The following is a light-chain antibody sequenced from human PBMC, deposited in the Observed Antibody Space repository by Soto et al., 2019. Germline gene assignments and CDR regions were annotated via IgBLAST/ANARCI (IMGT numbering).Light chain of an antibody. CDR2: WAS. V-gene: IGKV4-1*01. J-gene: IGKJ2*01. CDR1: QSVLYSSNNKSY. CDR3: QQYYSTPYT. Sequence: DIVMTQSPDSLAVSLGERATINCKSSQSVLYSSNNKSYLAWYQQKPGQPPKLLIYWASTRESGVPDRFSGSGSGADFTLTISSLQAEEVAVYSCQQYYSTPYTFGQGTKLEIK.